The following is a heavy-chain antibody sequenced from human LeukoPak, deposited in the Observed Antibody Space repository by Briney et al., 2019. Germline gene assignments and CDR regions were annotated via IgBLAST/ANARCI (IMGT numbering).Heavy chain of an antibody. Sequence: GGSLRLSCAASGFTFSSYSMNWVRQAPGKGLEGVSSISSSSSYIYYADSVKGRFTISRDNAKNSLYLQMNSLRAEDTAVYYCARSGMGSSGYYYVSAFDIWGQGTMVTVSS. D-gene: IGHD3-22*01. V-gene: IGHV3-21*01. CDR3: ARSGMGSSGYYYVSAFDI. J-gene: IGHJ3*02. CDR1: GFTFSSYS. CDR2: ISSSSSYI.